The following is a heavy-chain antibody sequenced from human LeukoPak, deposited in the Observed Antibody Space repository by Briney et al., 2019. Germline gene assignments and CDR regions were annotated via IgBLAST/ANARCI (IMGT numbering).Heavy chain of an antibody. V-gene: IGHV4-59*01. Sequence: PSGTLALPCTGSGGSLSSYYWSWIRQPPGKGLEWIGFIYYSGSTNYNPSLESRVTISVDTSKNQFSLKLSSVTAADTAVYYRARGTMMVGPWGQGTLVTVSS. D-gene: IGHD3-22*01. CDR1: GGSLSSYY. J-gene: IGHJ5*02. CDR3: ARGTMMVGP. CDR2: IYYSGST.